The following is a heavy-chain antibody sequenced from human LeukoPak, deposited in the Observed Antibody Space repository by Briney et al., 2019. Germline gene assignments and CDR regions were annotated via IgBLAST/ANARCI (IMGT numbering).Heavy chain of an antibody. CDR3: ASLRGAMIVVVIT. D-gene: IGHD3-22*01. Sequence: PSETLSLTCTVSGGSISSSSYYWGWIRQPPGKGLEWIGSIYYSGSTYYNPSLKSRVTISVDTSKNQFSLKPSSVTAADTAVYYCASLRGAMIVVVITWGQGTLVTVSS. CDR2: IYYSGST. V-gene: IGHV4-39*01. J-gene: IGHJ5*02. CDR1: GGSISSSSYY.